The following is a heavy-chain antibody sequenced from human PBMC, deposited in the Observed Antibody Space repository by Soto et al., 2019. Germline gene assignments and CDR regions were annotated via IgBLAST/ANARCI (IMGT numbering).Heavy chain of an antibody. D-gene: IGHD2-15*01. V-gene: IGHV3-7*01. CDR1: GFTFSSYW. CDR3: ARDPARCSGGSCYLSVHERFDP. Sequence: GGSLRLSCAASGFTFSSYWMSWVRQAPGKGLEWVANIKQDGSEKYYVDSVKGRFTISRDNAKNSLYLQMNSLRAEDTAVYYCARDPARCSGGSCYLSVHERFDPWGQGTLVTVSS. J-gene: IGHJ5*02. CDR2: IKQDGSEK.